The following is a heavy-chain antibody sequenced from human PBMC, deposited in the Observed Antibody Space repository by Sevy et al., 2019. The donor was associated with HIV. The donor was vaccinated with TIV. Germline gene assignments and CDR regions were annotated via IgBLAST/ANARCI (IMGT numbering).Heavy chain of an antibody. V-gene: IGHV1-18*04. CDR1: GYTFTRYG. CDR2: ISAYNGNT. D-gene: IGHD2-15*01. CDR3: ARGKYCAGGSCYVDYMDV. J-gene: IGHJ6*03. Sequence: ASVKVSCKASGYTFTRYGISWVRQAPGQGLEWMGWISAYNGNTHYAQKLQGRVTMTTDTSTSTVYMELRSLRSDDTAIYYCARGKYCAGGSCYVDYMDVWGKRTPVTVSS.